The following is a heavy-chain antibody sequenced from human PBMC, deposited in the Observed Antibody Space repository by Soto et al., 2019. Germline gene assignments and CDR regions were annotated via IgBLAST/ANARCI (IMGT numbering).Heavy chain of an antibody. CDR2: IFHTGSA. Sequence: SETLSLTCTVSGGSITSGDYYWSWIRQHPGKGLEWIGYIFHTGSAYYNPSLKSRVTISVDTSKSQFSLTLNSVTAADTAVYFCARYWVSSGWAFVYWGQGALVTVSS. J-gene: IGHJ4*02. V-gene: IGHV4-31*03. CDR1: GGSITSGDYY. CDR3: ARYWVSSGWAFVY. D-gene: IGHD1-26*01.